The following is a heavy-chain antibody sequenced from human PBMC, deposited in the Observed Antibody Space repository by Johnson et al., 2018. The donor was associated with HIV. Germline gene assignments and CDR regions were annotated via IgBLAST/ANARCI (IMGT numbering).Heavy chain of an antibody. Sequence: QVQLVESGGGLVKPGGSLRLSCAASGFTFSDYYMNWIRQAPGKGLEWVAVISFDGKNKFYADSVKVRFTISRDNSRNTLYLQMNSLRPEDTAVYYCASGDDDGFWGRGTLVTVSS. V-gene: IGHV3-30*03. CDR3: ASGDDDGF. D-gene: IGHD5-12*01. CDR1: GFTFSDYY. CDR2: ISFDGKNK. J-gene: IGHJ4*03.